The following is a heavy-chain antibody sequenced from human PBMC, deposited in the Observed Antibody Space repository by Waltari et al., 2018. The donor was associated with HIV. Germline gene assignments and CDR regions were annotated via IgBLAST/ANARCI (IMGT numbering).Heavy chain of an antibody. J-gene: IGHJ4*02. V-gene: IGHV3-48*01. D-gene: IGHD3-22*01. CDR3: ANMGGYYYDSSGYYYDFDY. CDR1: GFTFSSYS. CDR2: NSSSSSTI. Sequence: EVQLVESGGGLVQPGGSLRLSCAASGFTFSSYSMNWFRQAPGKVLEVNSYNSSSSSTIYYADSVKDRFTISRDNAKNSLYLQMNSLRAEDTAVYYCANMGGYYYDSSGYYYDFDYWGQGTLVTVSS.